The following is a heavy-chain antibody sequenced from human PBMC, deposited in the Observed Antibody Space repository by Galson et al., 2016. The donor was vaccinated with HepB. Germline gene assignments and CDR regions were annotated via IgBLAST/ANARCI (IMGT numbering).Heavy chain of an antibody. CDR1: GGSISSGYYY. V-gene: IGHV4-31*03. J-gene: IGHJ4*02. D-gene: IGHD3-10*01. Sequence: LTCTVSGGSISSGYYYWSWIRQHPGRGLEWIGYIYYSGSAYYNPSLKSRVTISVDRSKNQFALKLSSVTAADTALYYCARDRNYGSGSLFYSWGQGTLVTVSS. CDR3: ARDRNYGSGSLFYS. CDR2: IYYSGSA.